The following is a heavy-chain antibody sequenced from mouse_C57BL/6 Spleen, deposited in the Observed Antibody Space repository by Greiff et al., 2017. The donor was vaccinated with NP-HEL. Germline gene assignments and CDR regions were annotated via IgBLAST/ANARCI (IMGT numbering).Heavy chain of an antibody. CDR2: ISSGSSTI. V-gene: IGHV5-17*01. CDR3: ARTYGGYAMDY. J-gene: IGHJ4*01. D-gene: IGHD1-1*01. Sequence: EVQVVESGGGLVKPGGSLKLSCAASGFTFSDYGMHWVRQAPEKGLEWVAYISSGSSTIYYADTVKGRFTISRDNAKNTLFLQMTSLRSEDTAMYYCARTYGGYAMDYWGQGTSVTVSS. CDR1: GFTFSDYG.